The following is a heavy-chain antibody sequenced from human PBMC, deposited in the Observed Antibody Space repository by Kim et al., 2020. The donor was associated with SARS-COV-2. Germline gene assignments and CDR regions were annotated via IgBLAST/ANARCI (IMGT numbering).Heavy chain of an antibody. CDR3: ARGGLQSGWTIKAQLEYFDY. V-gene: IGHV4-34*01. J-gene: IGHJ4*02. CDR1: GGSFSGYC. CDR2: INHSGST. D-gene: IGHD6-6*01. Sequence: SETLSLTCAVYGGSFSGYCWSWIRQPPGKGLEWIGEINHSGSTNYNPSLKSRVTISVDTSKNQFSLKLSSVTAADTAVYYCARGGLQSGWTIKAQLEYFDYWGQGTLVTVSS.